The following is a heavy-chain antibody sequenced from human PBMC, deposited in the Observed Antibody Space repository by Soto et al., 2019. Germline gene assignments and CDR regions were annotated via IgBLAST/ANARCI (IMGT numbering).Heavy chain of an antibody. J-gene: IGHJ6*02. V-gene: IGHV5-10-1*01. D-gene: IGHD6-6*01. CDR2: IDPSDSYT. CDR3: ARPIIEYSSSSGVYYYYGMDV. CDR1: GYSFTSYW. Sequence: GESLKISCQGSGYSFTSYWISWVRQMPGKVLEWMGRIDPSDSYTNYSPSFQGHVTISADKSISTAYLQWSSLKASDTAMYYCARPIIEYSSSSGVYYYYGMDVWGQGTTVTVSS.